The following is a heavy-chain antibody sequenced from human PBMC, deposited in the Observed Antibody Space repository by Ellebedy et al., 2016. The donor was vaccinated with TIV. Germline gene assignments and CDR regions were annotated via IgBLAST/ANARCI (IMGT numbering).Heavy chain of an antibody. CDR1: RFTFSSYW. CDR2: INQDGSEK. D-gene: IGHD4-17*01. CDR3: ATDGSYGDYLSPTHAFEN. V-gene: IGHV3-7*01. J-gene: IGHJ3*02. Sequence: GESLKISCAASRFTFSSYWMSWARQAPGKGLEWVANINQDGSEKYYVDSVRGRFTISRDNAKNSLYLQMNSLRAEDTAVYYCATDGSYGDYLSPTHAFENWGQGTMVIVSS.